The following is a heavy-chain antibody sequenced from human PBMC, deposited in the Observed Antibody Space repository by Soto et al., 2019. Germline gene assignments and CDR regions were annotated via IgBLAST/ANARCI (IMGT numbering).Heavy chain of an antibody. CDR2: IDPDSGDT. Sequence: VQSGTEMKTPGASVKVTCKTSRYTVTGYYMHWVRQAPGRGLEWMGWIDPDSGDTNYVQKFRGRVTMTRDTSSATAYLEVRGLRRDDTSIYYCARSHSAYYYYGMDAWGQGTAVSVSS. J-gene: IGHJ6*02. CDR3: ARSHSAYYYYGMDA. V-gene: IGHV1-2*02. CDR1: RYTVTGYY.